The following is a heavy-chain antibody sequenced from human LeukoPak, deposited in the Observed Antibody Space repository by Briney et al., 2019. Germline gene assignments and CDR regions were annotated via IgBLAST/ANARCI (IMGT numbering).Heavy chain of an antibody. J-gene: IGHJ3*02. CDR2: ISSSSSYI. D-gene: IGHD3-22*01. V-gene: IGHV3-21*01. CDR1: GFTFSSYN. Sequence: GGFLRLSCAASGFTFSSYNMNWVRQAPGKGLEWVSSISSSSSYIYYADSVKGRFTISRDNAKNSLYLQMNSLRAEDTAVYYCASITMIVVVNHRNAFDIWGQGTMVTVSS. CDR3: ASITMIVVVNHRNAFDI.